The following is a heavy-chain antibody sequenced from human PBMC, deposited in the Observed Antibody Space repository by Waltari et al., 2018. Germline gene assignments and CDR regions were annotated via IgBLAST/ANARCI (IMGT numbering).Heavy chain of an antibody. J-gene: IGHJ6*02. CDR1: GGSISSGSVY. CDR3: ARNEARYYDIMTGGGYYGLDV. V-gene: IGHV4-61*02. CDR2: IFTSGCT. D-gene: IGHD3-9*01. Sequence: QVQLQESGTGLVRPSQTLSFTCTVSGGSISSGSVYWTWIRQPAGKGLEWVGHIFTSGCTNENPSRKRLDSRSLATSENQFSLRLSSGTAADTAVYYCARNEARYYDIMTGGGYYGLDVWGQGTTVTVSS.